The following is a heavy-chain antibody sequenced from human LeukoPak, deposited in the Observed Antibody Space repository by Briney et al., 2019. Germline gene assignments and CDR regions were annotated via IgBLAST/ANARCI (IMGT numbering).Heavy chain of an antibody. J-gene: IGHJ4*02. Sequence: PGGSLRLSCAASGFTFSDYYMSWIRQAPGKGLEWVSYISSSGSTIYYADSVKGRFTISRDNAKNSLYLQMNSLREEDTAVYYCARDKVVGATFFDYWGQGTLVTVSS. V-gene: IGHV3-11*04. CDR1: GFTFSDYY. CDR2: ISSSGSTI. CDR3: ARDKVVGATFFDY. D-gene: IGHD1-26*01.